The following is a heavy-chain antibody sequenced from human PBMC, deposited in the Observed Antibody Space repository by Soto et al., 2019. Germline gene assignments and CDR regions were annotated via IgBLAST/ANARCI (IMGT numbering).Heavy chain of an antibody. CDR2: IYYSGST. Sequence: SETLSLTCTVSGGSISSYYWSWIRQPPGKGLEWIGYIYYSGSTNYNPSLKSRVTISVDTSKNQFSLKLSSVTAADTAVYYCARDYDILTGPDYYGMDVWGQGTMVTVSS. CDR3: ARDYDILTGPDYYGMDV. J-gene: IGHJ6*02. CDR1: GGSISSYY. D-gene: IGHD3-9*01. V-gene: IGHV4-59*01.